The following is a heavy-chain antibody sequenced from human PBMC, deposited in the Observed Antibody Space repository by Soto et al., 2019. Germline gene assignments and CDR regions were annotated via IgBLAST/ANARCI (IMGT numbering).Heavy chain of an antibody. J-gene: IGHJ4*02. V-gene: IGHV4-30-2*01. CDR2: IYHSGST. CDR1: GGSISSGGYS. CDR3: ARGYCSGGSCYPFDY. Sequence: SETLSLTCAVSGGSISSGGYSWSWIRQPPGKGLEWIGYIYHSGSTYYNPSLKSRVTISVDRSKNQFSLKLSSVTAADTAVYYCARGYCSGGSCYPFDYWGQGTLVPVSS. D-gene: IGHD2-15*01.